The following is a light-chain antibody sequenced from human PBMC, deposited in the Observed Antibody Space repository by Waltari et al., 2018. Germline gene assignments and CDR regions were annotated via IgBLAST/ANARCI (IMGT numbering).Light chain of an antibody. Sequence: EIVLTQSPATLSLSPGERATLSCRASQSVSSYLAWYQQKPGQAPRLLIYDASNSATGIPARFSGSGSGTDFSLTISSLEPEDLAVYYCQQRSGWPPMYTFGQGTKLEIK. V-gene: IGKV3-11*01. CDR3: QQRSGWPPMYT. CDR2: DAS. CDR1: QSVSSY. J-gene: IGKJ2*01.